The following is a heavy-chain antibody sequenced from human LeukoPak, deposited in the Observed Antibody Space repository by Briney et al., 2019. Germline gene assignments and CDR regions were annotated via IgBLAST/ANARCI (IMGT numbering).Heavy chain of an antibody. CDR3: ARNIAVAGEDAFDI. CDR2: INPNSGGT. D-gene: IGHD6-19*01. CDR1: GYTFTNYD. J-gene: IGHJ3*02. V-gene: IGHV1-2*02. Sequence: GASVKVSCKTSGYTFTNYDISWVRQAPGQGLEWMGWINPNSGGTNYAQKFQGRVTMTRDTSISTAYMELSRLRSDDTAVYYCARNIAVAGEDAFDIWGQGTMVTVSS.